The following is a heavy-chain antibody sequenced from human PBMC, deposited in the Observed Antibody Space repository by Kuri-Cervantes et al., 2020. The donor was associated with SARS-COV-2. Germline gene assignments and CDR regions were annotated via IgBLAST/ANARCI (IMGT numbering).Heavy chain of an antibody. CDR2: ISSSSFYI. CDR3: ARAGVKDIVATITSYYYYYGMDV. Sequence: GESLKISCAASGFTFSSYSMNWVRQAPGKGLEWVSSISSSSFYIYYADSVKGRFTISRDNAKNPLYLQMNSLRAEDTAVYYCARAGVKDIVATITSYYYYYGMDVWGQGTTVTVSS. CDR1: GFTFSSYS. J-gene: IGHJ6*02. V-gene: IGHV3-21*01. D-gene: IGHD5-12*01.